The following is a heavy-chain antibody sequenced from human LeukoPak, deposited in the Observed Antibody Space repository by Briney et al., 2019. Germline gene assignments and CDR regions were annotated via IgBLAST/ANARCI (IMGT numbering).Heavy chain of an antibody. CDR1: GFTFDDYA. CDR3: AKDKRGGLTGSFDY. V-gene: IGHV3-9*01. Sequence: GRSLRLSCAASGFTFDDYAMHWVRQAPGKGLEWASGISWNSGSIGYADSVKGRFTNSRDNAKNSLYLQMNSLRAEDTALYYCAKDKRGGLTGSFDYWGQGTLVTVSS. D-gene: IGHD1-20*01. J-gene: IGHJ4*02. CDR2: ISWNSGSI.